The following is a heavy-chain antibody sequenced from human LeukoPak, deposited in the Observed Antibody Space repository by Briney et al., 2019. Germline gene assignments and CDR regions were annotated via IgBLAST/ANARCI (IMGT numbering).Heavy chain of an antibody. V-gene: IGHV1-8*01. D-gene: IGHD3-22*01. CDR3: ARDVHYYDSSGPPDDIQNRFDC. Sequence: GASVKVSCKASGYTFTSYDINWVRQATGQGLEWMGWMNPNSGNTGYAQKFQGRVTMTRNTSISTAYMELSSLRSEDTAVYYCARDVHYYDSSGPPDDIQNRFDCWGQGTLVTVSS. J-gene: IGHJ4*02. CDR2: MNPNSGNT. CDR1: GYTFTSYD.